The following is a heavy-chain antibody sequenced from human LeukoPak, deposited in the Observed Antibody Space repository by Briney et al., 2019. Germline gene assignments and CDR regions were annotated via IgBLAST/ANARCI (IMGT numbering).Heavy chain of an antibody. Sequence: GGSLRLSCAASGFTFSNAWMSWVRQAPGKGLEWVGRIKSKTDGGTTDYAAPVKGRFTISRDDSKNTLYLQMNSLKTEDTAVYYCTTDLGVGGLWFGELLKFDYWGQGTLVTVSS. D-gene: IGHD3-10*01. CDR3: TTDLGVGGLWFGELLKFDY. J-gene: IGHJ4*02. CDR2: IKSKTDGGTT. V-gene: IGHV3-15*01. CDR1: GFTFSNAW.